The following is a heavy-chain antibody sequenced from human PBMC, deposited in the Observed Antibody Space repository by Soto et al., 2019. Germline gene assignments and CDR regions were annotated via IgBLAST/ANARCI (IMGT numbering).Heavy chain of an antibody. V-gene: IGHV1-18*04. CDR3: ARDPTANRASVYFDL. D-gene: IGHD1-1*01. CDR1: GYTFTNYD. Sequence: QVRLVQSEGEVKKPGASVKVSCRASGYTFTNYDISWVRQVPEQGLEWMGWISTERDLTKYAQKFQGRVTMTTDTFTNTAYMELKSLRFDDAAVYYCARDPTANRASVYFDLWGRGTLVNVSS. J-gene: IGHJ2*01. CDR2: ISTERDLT.